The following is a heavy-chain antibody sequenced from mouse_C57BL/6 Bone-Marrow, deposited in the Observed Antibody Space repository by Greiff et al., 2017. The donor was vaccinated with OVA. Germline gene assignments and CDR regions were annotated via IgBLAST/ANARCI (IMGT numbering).Heavy chain of an antibody. V-gene: IGHV7-1*01. CDR1: GFTFSDFY. Sequence: EVKLMESGGGLVQSGRSLRLSCATSGFTFSDFYMEWVRQAPGKGLEWIAASRNKANDYTTEYSASVKGRFIVSRDTSQSILYLQMNALRAEDTAIYYCARATFYAMDYWGQGTSVTVSS. D-gene: IGHD4-1*02. J-gene: IGHJ4*01. CDR3: ARATFYAMDY. CDR2: SRNKANDYTT.